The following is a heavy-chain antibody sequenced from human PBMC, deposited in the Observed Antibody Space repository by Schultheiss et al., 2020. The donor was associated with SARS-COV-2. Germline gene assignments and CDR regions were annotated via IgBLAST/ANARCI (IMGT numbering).Heavy chain of an antibody. CDR1: GFTVSSNY. J-gene: IGHJ4*02. CDR3: AKGAMVRSMDY. V-gene: IGHV3-66*01. Sequence: GGSLRLSCAASGFTVSSNYMSWVRQAPGKGLEWVSVIYSGGSTYYADSVKGRFTISRDNSKNTLYLQMNSLRAEDTAVYYCAKGAMVRSMDYWGQGTLVTVSS. CDR2: IYSGGST. D-gene: IGHD3-10*01.